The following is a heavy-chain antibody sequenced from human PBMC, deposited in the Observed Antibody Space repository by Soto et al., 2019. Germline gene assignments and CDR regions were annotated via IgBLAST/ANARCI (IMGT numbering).Heavy chain of an antibody. V-gene: IGHV1-69*08. CDR2: IIPILGIA. CDR1: GGTFSSYT. J-gene: IGHJ4*02. D-gene: IGHD6-25*01. Sequence: QVQLVQSGAEVKKPGSSVKVSCKASGGTFSSYTISWVRQAPGQGLEWMGRIIPILGIANYAQKFQGRGTITADKSTSTAYMELSSLRSEDTAVYYCAREPSYSSAGELKDWGQGTLVTVSS. CDR3: AREPSYSSAGELKD.